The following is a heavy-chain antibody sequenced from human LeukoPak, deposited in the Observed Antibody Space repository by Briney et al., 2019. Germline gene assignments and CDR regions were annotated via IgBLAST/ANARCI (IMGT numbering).Heavy chain of an antibody. CDR1: GYTFTCYY. J-gene: IGHJ4*02. CDR2: INPNSGGT. D-gene: IGHD6-19*01. CDR3: AIARVAGLMEDYFDY. Sequence: ASVKVSRKASGYTFTCYYMHWVRQAPGQGLEWMGWINPNSGGTNYAQKFQGRVTMTRDTSISTAYMELSRLRSDDTAVYYCAIARVAGLMEDYFDYWGQGTLVTVSS. V-gene: IGHV1-2*02.